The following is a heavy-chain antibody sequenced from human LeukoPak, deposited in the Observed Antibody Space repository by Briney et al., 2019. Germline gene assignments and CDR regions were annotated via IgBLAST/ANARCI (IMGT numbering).Heavy chain of an antibody. CDR1: GYTFTSYG. V-gene: IGHV1-18*01. J-gene: IGHJ6*02. CDR3: ARTLTIFGVVAPRGYGMDV. CDR2: ISAYNGNT. Sequence: GASVKVSCKASGYTFTSYGISWVRQAPGQGLEWMGWISAYNGNTNYAQKLQGRVTMTTDTSTSTAYMELRSLRSDDTAVYYCARTLTIFGVVAPRGYGMDVWGQGTTVTVSS. D-gene: IGHD3-3*01.